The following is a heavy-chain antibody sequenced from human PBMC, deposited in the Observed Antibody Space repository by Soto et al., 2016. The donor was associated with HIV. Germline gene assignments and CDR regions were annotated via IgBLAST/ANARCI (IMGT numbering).Heavy chain of an antibody. CDR2: IYHSGNT. J-gene: IGHJ4*02. CDR3: ARARCYGGVCYSGEGTYYFDY. V-gene: IGHV4-38-2*01. CDR1: GYTISSGYY. Sequence: QVQLQESGPGLVKPSETLSLTCAVSGYTISSGYYWGWIRQPPGKGLEWIGSIYHSGNTYYNPSLKSRVTISVDTSKNQFSLKLNSVTAADAAVYYCARARCYGGVCYSGEGTYYFDYWAREPGHRLL. D-gene: IGHD2-8*02.